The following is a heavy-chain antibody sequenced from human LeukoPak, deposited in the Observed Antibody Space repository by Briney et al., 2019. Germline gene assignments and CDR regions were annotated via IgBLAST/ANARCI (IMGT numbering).Heavy chain of an antibody. Sequence: ASVKVSCKASGYTFTGQYMHWVRQAPGQGLEWMGWINPNTGGTNYAEKFQDRVTMTRDTSISTAYMELSSLRSEDTAVYYCARRRELLHDEDFDYWGQGTLVTVSS. J-gene: IGHJ4*02. CDR2: INPNTGGT. CDR1: GYTFTGQY. D-gene: IGHD1-26*01. V-gene: IGHV1-2*02. CDR3: ARRRELLHDEDFDY.